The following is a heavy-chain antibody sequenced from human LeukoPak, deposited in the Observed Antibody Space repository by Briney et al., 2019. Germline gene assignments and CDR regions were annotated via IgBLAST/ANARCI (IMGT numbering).Heavy chain of an antibody. CDR3: ARNRGSYLVPY. CDR2: ISTGSANR. CDR1: GYTSTDYV. Sequence: ASVKVSCKASGYTSTDYVIHWVRQAPGQRLEWMGWISTGSANRKYSQKFQGRVTFTRDTSASIVYMDLSSLRSEDTALYYCARNRGSYLVPYWGQETLVTVSS. D-gene: IGHD1-26*01. J-gene: IGHJ4*02. V-gene: IGHV1-3*04.